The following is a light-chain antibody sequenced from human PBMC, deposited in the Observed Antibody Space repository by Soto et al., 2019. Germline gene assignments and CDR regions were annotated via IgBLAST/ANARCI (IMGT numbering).Light chain of an antibody. CDR3: QHRGT. J-gene: IGKJ5*01. CDR2: DAS. V-gene: IGKV3-11*01. Sequence: EIVLTRSPATLSLSPGERATLSCRASQSVSSSLGWYQQRPGQAPRLLIYDASNRATGIPARFSGSGSGTDFTLTISSLEPEDFAVYYCQHRGTFGQVTRL. CDR1: QSVSSS.